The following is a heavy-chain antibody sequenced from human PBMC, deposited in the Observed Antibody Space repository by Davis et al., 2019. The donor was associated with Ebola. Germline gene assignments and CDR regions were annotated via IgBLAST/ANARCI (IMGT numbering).Heavy chain of an antibody. J-gene: IGHJ5*02. CDR3: ASLTSWFDP. CDR2: IYYSGST. D-gene: IGHD2/OR15-2a*01. Sequence: PGGSLRLSCTVSGCSISSYYWSWIRQPPGKGLEWIGYIYYSGSTNYNPSLKSRVTISVDTSKNQFSLKLSSVTAADTAVYYCASLTSWFDPWGQGTLVTVSS. V-gene: IGHV4-59*01. CDR1: GCSISSYY.